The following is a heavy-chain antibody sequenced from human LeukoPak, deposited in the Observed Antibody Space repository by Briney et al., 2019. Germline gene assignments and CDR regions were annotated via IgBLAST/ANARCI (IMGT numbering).Heavy chain of an antibody. CDR3: ARAKAAHFSYYMDV. CDR2: IRYDGSNK. J-gene: IGHJ6*03. V-gene: IGHV3-30*02. CDR1: GFTVSNYG. Sequence: GGSLRLSCAASGFTVSNYGMHWVRQAPGKGLTWVTFIRYDGSNKYYADSVKGRFTISRDNAKNSVYLQMHSLRAEDTAVYYCARAKAAHFSYYMDVWAKGTTVTVSS.